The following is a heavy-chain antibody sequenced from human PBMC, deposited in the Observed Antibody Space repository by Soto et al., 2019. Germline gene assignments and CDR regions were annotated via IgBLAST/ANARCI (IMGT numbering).Heavy chain of an antibody. V-gene: IGHV3-11*01. Sequence: QVQLVESGGGLVKPGGSLRLSCAASGFTFSDYSMSWIRQAPGKGLEWVSYISSSGGTIYYADSVKGRFTISRDNAKNSLYLQMSSLRAEDTAVYYCARTSHSVVVPAATQFDYRGPGTLVPGSS. D-gene: IGHD2-2*01. CDR1: GFTFSDYS. CDR3: ARTSHSVVVPAATQFDY. CDR2: ISSSGGTI. J-gene: IGHJ4*02.